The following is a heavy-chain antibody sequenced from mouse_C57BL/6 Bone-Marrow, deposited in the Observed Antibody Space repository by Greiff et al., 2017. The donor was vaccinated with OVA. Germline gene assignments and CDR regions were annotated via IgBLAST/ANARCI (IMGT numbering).Heavy chain of an antibody. Sequence: QVQLQQSGAELVRPGASVKLSCKASGYTFTDYYINWVKQRPGQGLEWIARIYPGSGNTYYNEKFKGKATLTAEKSSSTAYMQLSSLTSEDSAVYCCARGKLGDAMDYWGQGTSVTVSS. CDR2: IYPGSGNT. D-gene: IGHD4-1*01. V-gene: IGHV1-76*01. CDR1: GYTFTDYY. CDR3: ARGKLGDAMDY. J-gene: IGHJ4*01.